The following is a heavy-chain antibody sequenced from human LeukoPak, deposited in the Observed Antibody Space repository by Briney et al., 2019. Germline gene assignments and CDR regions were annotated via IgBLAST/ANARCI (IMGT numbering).Heavy chain of an antibody. CDR3: VRDPIPGYPDYFDS. CDR1: GFTFSSYS. V-gene: IGHV3-21*01. Sequence: GGSLRLSCAASGFTFSSYSMNWVRQAPGKGLEWVSSISSSSSYIYYADSVRGRFIVSRDNSRNTVYLQMNSLRLEDTALYHCVRDPIPGYPDYFDSWGRGTLVTVSS. D-gene: IGHD2-15*01. CDR2: ISSSSSYI. J-gene: IGHJ4*02.